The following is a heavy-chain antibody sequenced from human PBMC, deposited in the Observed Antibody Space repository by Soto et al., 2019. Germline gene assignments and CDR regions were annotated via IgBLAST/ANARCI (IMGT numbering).Heavy chain of an antibody. CDR3: ARVGYCTNWLCYTAEAGPFDF. CDR1: GGTFSSYT. CDR2: IIPILGIA. D-gene: IGHD2-8*01. V-gene: IGHV1-69*02. J-gene: IGHJ4*02. Sequence: GASVKVSCKASGGTFSSYTISWVRQAPGQGLEWMGRIIPILGIANYAQKFQGRVTITADKSTSTAYMELSSLRSEDTAVYYCARVGYCTNWLCYTAEAGPFDFWGQGTLVPVAS.